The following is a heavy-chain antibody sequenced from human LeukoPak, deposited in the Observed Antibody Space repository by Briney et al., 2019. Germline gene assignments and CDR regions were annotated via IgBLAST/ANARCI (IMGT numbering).Heavy chain of an antibody. CDR1: GGSISSSSYY. D-gene: IGHD6-6*01. Sequence: SETLSLTCTVSGGSISSSSYYWGWIRQPPGEGLEWIGSIYYSGSTYYNPSLKSRVTISVDTSKNQFSLKLSSVTAADTAVYYCAKDGWQLDRQYNWFDPWGQGTLVTVSS. CDR2: IYYSGST. V-gene: IGHV4-39*07. CDR3: AKDGWQLDRQYNWFDP. J-gene: IGHJ5*02.